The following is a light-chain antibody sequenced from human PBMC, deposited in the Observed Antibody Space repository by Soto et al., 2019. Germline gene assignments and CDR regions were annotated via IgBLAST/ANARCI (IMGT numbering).Light chain of an antibody. CDR3: AAWDDSLNGWV. CDR1: SSNIGSNT. Sequence: QSALTQPPSASGTPGQRVTISCSGSSSNIGSNTVNWYQQLPGTSPKLLIYSNNQLPSGVPDRFSGSKSGTPASLAISGLQSEDEADYYCAAWDDSLNGWVFGGGTKLNVL. CDR2: SNN. V-gene: IGLV1-44*01. J-gene: IGLJ3*02.